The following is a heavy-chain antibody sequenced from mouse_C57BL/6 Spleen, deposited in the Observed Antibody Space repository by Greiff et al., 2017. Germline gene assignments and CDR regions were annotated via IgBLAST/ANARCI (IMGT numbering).Heavy chain of an antibody. CDR3: ARGTGAFDY. CDR1: GFTFSDYG. D-gene: IGHD4-1*01. Sequence: EVKLMESGGGLVKPGGSLKLSCAASGFTFSDYGMHWVRQAPEKGLEWVAYISSGSSTIYYADTVKGRFTNSRDNAKNTLFLQMTSLRSEDTAMYYCARGTGAFDYWGQGTTLTVSS. J-gene: IGHJ2*01. CDR2: ISSGSSTI. V-gene: IGHV5-17*01.